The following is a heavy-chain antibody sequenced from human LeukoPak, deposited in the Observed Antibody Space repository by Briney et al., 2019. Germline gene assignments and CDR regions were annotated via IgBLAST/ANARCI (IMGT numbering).Heavy chain of an antibody. V-gene: IGHV3-30*18. CDR2: ISYDGSNK. CDR3: AKLWFGELFSTDAFDI. CDR1: GFTFSSYG. J-gene: IGHJ3*02. D-gene: IGHD3-10*01. Sequence: GGSLRLSCAASGFTFSSYGMHWVRQAPGKGLEWVAVISYDGSNKYYADSVKGRFTISRDNSKNTLYLQMNSLRAEDTAVYYCAKLWFGELFSTDAFDIWGQGTMVTVSS.